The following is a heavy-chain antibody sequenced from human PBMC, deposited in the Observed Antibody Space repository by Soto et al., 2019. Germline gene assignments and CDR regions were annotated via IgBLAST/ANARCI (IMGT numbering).Heavy chain of an antibody. V-gene: IGHV2-5*02. D-gene: IGHD6-13*01. J-gene: IGHJ4*02. CDR1: GFSLSTSGVG. Sequence: SGPTLVNPTQTLTLTCTFSGFSLSTSGVGVGWIRQPPGKALEWLALIYWDDDKRYSPSLKSRLTITKDTSKNQVVLTMTNMDPVDTATYYCAHRTALAAAGNFDYWGQGTLVTVSS. CDR2: IYWDDDK. CDR3: AHRTALAAAGNFDY.